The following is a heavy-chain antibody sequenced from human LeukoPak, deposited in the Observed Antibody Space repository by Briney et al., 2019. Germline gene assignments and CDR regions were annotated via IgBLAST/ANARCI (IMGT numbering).Heavy chain of an antibody. D-gene: IGHD3-3*01. J-gene: IGHJ4*02. CDR3: AKSNYDFWSGYLDY. Sequence: GGSLRLSCAASGFTFSSYAMSWVRQAPGKGLEWVSAISGSGGSTYYADSVKGRFTISRDNSKNTLYLQMNSLRAEDTAVYYCAKSNYDFWSGYLDYWGQGTLVTVSS. CDR2: ISGSGGST. V-gene: IGHV3-23*01. CDR1: GFTFSSYA.